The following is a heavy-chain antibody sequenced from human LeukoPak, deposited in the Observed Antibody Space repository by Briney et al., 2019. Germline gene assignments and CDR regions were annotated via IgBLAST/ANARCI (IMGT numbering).Heavy chain of an antibody. CDR1: GYTFTSYD. D-gene: IGHD2-2*01. Sequence: GASVKVSCKASGYTFTSYDINWVRQATGQGLEWMGWMNPNSGNTGYAQKFQGRVTMTRNTSISTAYMELSSLRSEDTAVYYCARAHLICSSTGCYYYYYYGMDVWGQGTTVTVSS. CDR2: MNPNSGNT. V-gene: IGHV1-8*01. CDR3: ARAHLICSSTGCYYYYYYGMDV. J-gene: IGHJ6*02.